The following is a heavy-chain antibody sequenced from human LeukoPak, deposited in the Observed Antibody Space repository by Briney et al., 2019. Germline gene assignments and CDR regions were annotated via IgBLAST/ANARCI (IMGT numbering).Heavy chain of an antibody. V-gene: IGHV3-74*01. CDR2: IISDGSST. CDR3: ANLRHSGFNFDY. Sequence: PGGSLRLFSASSAFTFISYWMHWVRQAPGKARAWVSRIISDGSSTSYADSVKVRFTISRDNSKDTLYLQMNSLRAEDTAVYYCANLRHSGFNFDYWGQGTLVTVSS. CDR1: AFTFISYW. J-gene: IGHJ4*02. D-gene: IGHD5-12*01.